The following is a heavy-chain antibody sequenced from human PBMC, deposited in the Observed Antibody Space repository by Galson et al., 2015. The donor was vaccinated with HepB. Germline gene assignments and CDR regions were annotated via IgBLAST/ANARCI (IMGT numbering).Heavy chain of an antibody. V-gene: IGHV4-38-2*02. CDR3: ARDNLRPSGSSSWYWYIDYYGMDV. D-gene: IGHD6-13*01. Sequence: ETLSLTCTVSSYSISSGYYWGWIRQPPGKGLEWIGSIYHSGSTYYNPSLKSRVTISVDTSKNQFSLKLSSVTAADTAVYYCARDNLRPSGSSSWYWYIDYYGMDVWGQGTTVTVSS. CDR2: IYHSGST. J-gene: IGHJ6*02. CDR1: SYSISSGYY.